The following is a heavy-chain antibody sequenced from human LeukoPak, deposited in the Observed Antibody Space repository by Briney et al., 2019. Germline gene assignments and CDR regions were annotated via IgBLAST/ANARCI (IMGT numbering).Heavy chain of an antibody. CDR2: ITYSGST. D-gene: IGHD6-19*01. V-gene: IGHV4-59*01. J-gene: IGHJ4*02. Sequence: SETLSLTCTVSGGSISNYFWGWIRQPPGKGLEWIGFITYSGSTDHNPSLKSRVTISVDASKNQFSLKLTSVTAAGTAVYYCVRHTTSGWYQVVYWGQGTLVTVSS. CDR3: VRHTTSGWYQVVY. CDR1: GGSISNYF.